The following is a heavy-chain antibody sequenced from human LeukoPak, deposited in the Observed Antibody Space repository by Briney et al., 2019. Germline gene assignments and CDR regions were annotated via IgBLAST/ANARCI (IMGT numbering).Heavy chain of an antibody. CDR1: GFTVSSNY. Sequence: GGSLRLSCAASGFTVSSNYMSWVRQAPGKGLEWVSVIYSGGSTYYADSVKGRFTISRDNSKNTLYLQMNSLRAEDTAVYYCARGTVDGYSHFDYWGQGTLVTVYS. CDR2: IYSGGST. V-gene: IGHV3-53*01. J-gene: IGHJ4*02. D-gene: IGHD5-24*01. CDR3: ARGTVDGYSHFDY.